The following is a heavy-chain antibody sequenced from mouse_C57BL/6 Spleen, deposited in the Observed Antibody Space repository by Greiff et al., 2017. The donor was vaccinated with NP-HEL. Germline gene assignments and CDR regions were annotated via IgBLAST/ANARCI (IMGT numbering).Heavy chain of an antibody. V-gene: IGHV1-64*01. CDR1: GYTFTSYW. CDR3: ARYPRWYFDV. Sequence: QVQLQQSGAELVKPGASVKLSCKASGYTFTSYWMHWVKQRPGQGLEWIGMIHPNSGSTNYNEKFKSKATLTVDKSSSTAYMQLSSLTSEDSAVYYCARYPRWYFDVWGTGTTVTVSS. J-gene: IGHJ1*03. CDR2: IHPNSGST.